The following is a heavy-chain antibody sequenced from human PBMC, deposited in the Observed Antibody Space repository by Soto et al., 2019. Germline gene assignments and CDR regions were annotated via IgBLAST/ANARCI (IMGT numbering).Heavy chain of an antibody. J-gene: IGHJ4*02. V-gene: IGHV4-39*01. CDR1: GGSISSSSYY. D-gene: IGHD6-13*01. Sequence: SETLSLTCTVSGGSISSSSYYWGWIRQPPGKGLEWIGSIYYSGSTYYNPSLKSRVTISVDTSKNQFSLKLSSVTAADTAVYYCARHFPYSSSWYWDFDYWGQGTLVTVSS. CDR3: ARHFPYSSSWYWDFDY. CDR2: IYYSGST.